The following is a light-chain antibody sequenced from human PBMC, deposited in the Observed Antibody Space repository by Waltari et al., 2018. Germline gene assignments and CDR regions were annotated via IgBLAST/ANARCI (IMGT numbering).Light chain of an antibody. J-gene: IGKJ1*01. CDR3: QQYNNWPRP. CDR2: GAS. Sequence: EIVMTQSPATLSVSPGERATLSCGASQSISSNLAWYQQKPGQAPRLLIYGASTRATGIPARFSGSGSGTEFTLTISSLQSEDFAVYYCQQYNNWPRPFGQGTKVEIK. V-gene: IGKV3-15*01. CDR1: QSISSN.